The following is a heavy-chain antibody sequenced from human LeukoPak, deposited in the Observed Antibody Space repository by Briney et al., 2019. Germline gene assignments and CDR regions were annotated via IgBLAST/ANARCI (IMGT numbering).Heavy chain of an antibody. Sequence: GGSLRLSCAASGLTFSSYAMSWVRQAPGKGLEWVSAISGSGGSTYCADSVKGRYTISRDNSKNTLYLQMNSLRAEDTAVYYCAKQQGYYYDSSGYAEFDYWGQGTLVTVSS. J-gene: IGHJ4*02. CDR1: GLTFSSYA. CDR3: AKQQGYYYDSSGYAEFDY. V-gene: IGHV3-23*01. CDR2: ISGSGGST. D-gene: IGHD3-22*01.